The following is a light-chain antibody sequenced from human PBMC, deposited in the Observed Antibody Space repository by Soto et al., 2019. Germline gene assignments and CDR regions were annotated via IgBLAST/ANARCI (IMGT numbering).Light chain of an antibody. CDR1: QSISTY. V-gene: IGKV1-39*01. J-gene: IGKJ2*01. Sequence: DIQMTQSPSSLSASVGDRITITCRASQSISTYLNWYHQKQGKAPKLLIYVASSLQSGVPSRFSGSGSGTDFTLTIRSLQPEDFATYYCQQSYRTPYTFGPGTKLEIK. CDR3: QQSYRTPYT. CDR2: VAS.